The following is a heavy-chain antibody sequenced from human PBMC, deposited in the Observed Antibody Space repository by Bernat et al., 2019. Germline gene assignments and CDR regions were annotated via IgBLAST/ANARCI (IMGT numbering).Heavy chain of an antibody. CDR2: ISRSGGSI. CDR3: ARSLLVTSRNDAFEI. CDR1: GFTFSSYS. V-gene: IGHV3-21*01. J-gene: IGHJ3*02. Sequence: EVQLVESGGGLVKPGGSLRLSCAASGFTFSSYSMNWVRQAPGKGLEWVSSISRSGGSIYSANSVKGRFTISRDDAKNTLFLQMGILRAEDTAVYYCARSLLVTSRNDAFEIWGQGTTVTVSS. D-gene: IGHD2-21*02.